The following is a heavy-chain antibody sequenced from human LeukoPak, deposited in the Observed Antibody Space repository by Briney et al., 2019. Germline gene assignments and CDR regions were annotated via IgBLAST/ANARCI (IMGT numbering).Heavy chain of an antibody. D-gene: IGHD3-10*01. CDR3: ARDSSMYYYGSGSSP. CDR1: GYTFTGYY. CDR2: INPNGGGT. Sequence: ASVKVSCKASGYTFTGYYMHWVRQAPGQGLEWMGRINPNGGGTNYAQKFQGRVTMTRDTSISTAYMELSRLRSDDTAVYYCARDSSMYYYGSGSSPWGQGTLVTVSS. J-gene: IGHJ5*02. V-gene: IGHV1-2*06.